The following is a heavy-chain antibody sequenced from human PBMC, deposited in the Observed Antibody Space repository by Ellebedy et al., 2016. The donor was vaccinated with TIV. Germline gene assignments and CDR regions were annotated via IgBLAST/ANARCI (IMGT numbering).Heavy chain of an antibody. Sequence: GESLKISXAASGFTFSSYGMHWVRQAPGKGLEWVAVISYDGSNKYYADSVKGRFTISRDNSKNTLYLQMNSLRAEDTALYYCAKEAGRLVLYYYYGMDVWGQGTTVTVSS. CDR2: ISYDGSNK. J-gene: IGHJ6*02. CDR1: GFTFSSYG. D-gene: IGHD6-19*01. V-gene: IGHV3-30*18. CDR3: AKEAGRLVLYYYYGMDV.